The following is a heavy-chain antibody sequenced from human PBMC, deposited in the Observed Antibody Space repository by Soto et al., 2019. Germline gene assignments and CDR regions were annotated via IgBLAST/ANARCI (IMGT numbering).Heavy chain of an antibody. D-gene: IGHD3-10*01. CDR3: ARDLDDGSGSYTTPFDY. V-gene: IGHV3-48*02. CDR1: GFTFSSYS. J-gene: IGHJ4*02. CDR2: ISSSSSTI. Sequence: EVQLVESGGGLVQPGGSLRLSCAASGFTFSSYSMNWVRQAPGKGLEWVSYISSSSSTIYYADSVKGRFTISRDNAKNSLYLQMNSLRDEDTAVYYCARDLDDGSGSYTTPFDYWGQGTLVTVSS.